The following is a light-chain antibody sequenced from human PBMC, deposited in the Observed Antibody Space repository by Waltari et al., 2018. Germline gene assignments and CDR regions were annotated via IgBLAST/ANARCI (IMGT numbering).Light chain of an antibody. Sequence: EVVMTQSPATLSVSPGASATLSCRASRSVDTNVVWYQQRPGRPPRPLIYAASIRATDTPARFRGSGSGTEFSLTISSLQSEDFAVYYCQQFNDWPRTFGQGTRVEI. CDR3: QQFNDWPRT. J-gene: IGKJ1*01. V-gene: IGKV3-15*01. CDR1: RSVDTN. CDR2: AAS.